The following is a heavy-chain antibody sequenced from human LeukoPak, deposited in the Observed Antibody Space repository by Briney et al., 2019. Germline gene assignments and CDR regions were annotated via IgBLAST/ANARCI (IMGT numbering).Heavy chain of an antibody. D-gene: IGHD5-18*01. J-gene: IGHJ4*02. CDR3: ARDRWGYSYGGD. CDR1: GFTFSSYW. Sequence: GGSLRLSCAASGFTFSSYWMSWVRQAPGKGLEWVANIKEDGRQKYYVGSVKGRFTISRDNAKNSLYLQMDSLRAEDTALYYCARDRWGYSYGGDWGQGTLVTVSS. V-gene: IGHV3-7*01. CDR2: IKEDGRQK.